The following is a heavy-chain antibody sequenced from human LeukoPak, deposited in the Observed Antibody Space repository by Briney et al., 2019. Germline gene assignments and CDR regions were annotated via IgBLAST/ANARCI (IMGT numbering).Heavy chain of an antibody. CDR3: SRDLLMYYSGSGEST. CDR2: INPHSGAT. J-gene: IGHJ5*02. D-gene: IGHD3-10*01. V-gene: IGHV1-2*02. Sequence: ASVKVSCKASGYTFTGYYIHWVRQAPGQGPEWMGWINPHSGATNYAQKFQGRVTMTRDTSISTAFMELSSLRSDDTAMYYCSRDLLMYYSGSGESTWGQGTQVTVPS. CDR1: GYTFTGYY.